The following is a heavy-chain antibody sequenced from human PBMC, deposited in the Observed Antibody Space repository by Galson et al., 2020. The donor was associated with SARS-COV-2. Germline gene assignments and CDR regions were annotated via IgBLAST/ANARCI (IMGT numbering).Heavy chain of an antibody. Sequence: SETLSLTCTVSGYSISSGYFWGWIRQPPGKGLEWMGSIYHSGSTFYNPSLKSRVTISVDTSKNQFSLKLSSVTAADTAGYYCATYSVVVVAPTPLRADYWGQGTLVTVSS. D-gene: IGHD2-15*01. CDR3: ATYSVVVVAPTPLRADY. CDR1: GYSISSGYF. J-gene: IGHJ4*02. CDR2: IYHSGST. V-gene: IGHV4-38-2*02.